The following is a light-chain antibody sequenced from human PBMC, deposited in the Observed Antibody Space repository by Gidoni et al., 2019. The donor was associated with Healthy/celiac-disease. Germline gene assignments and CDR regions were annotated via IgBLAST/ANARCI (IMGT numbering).Light chain of an antibody. CDR2: DAS. Sequence: DIQIPQSTSSLSASVGDRVTITCQASQDISNYLNWYQQKPGKAPKLLIYDASNLETGVPSRFSGSGSGTDFTCTISSLQPEDIATYYCQQYDNLPRSTFGQGTKLEIK. V-gene: IGKV1-33*01. CDR3: QQYDNLPRST. J-gene: IGKJ2*01. CDR1: QDISNY.